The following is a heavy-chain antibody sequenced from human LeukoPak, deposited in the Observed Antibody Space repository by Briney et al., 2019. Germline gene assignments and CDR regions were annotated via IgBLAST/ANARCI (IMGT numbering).Heavy chain of an antibody. CDR3: ASTHDYGGRTYDY. Sequence: SVKVSCKASGGTFSSYAISWVRQAPGQGLEWMGGIIPIFGTANYAQKFQGRVTITTDGSTSTAYMEMSSLRSEDTAVYYCASTHDYGGRTYDYWGQGTLVTVSS. V-gene: IGHV1-69*05. CDR1: GGTFSSYA. D-gene: IGHD4/OR15-4a*01. J-gene: IGHJ4*02. CDR2: IIPIFGTA.